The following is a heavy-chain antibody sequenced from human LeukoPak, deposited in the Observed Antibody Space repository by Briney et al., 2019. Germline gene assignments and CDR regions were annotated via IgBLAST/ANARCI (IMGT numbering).Heavy chain of an antibody. CDR1: GFTFDDYA. J-gene: IGHJ4*02. D-gene: IGHD1-26*01. V-gene: IGHV3-9*01. CDR3: ARLTGAASGTYYFDY. CDR2: VSWNSRTI. Sequence: GGSLRLSCAASGFTFDDYAMYWVRQAPGKGLEWVSGVSWNSRTIDYADSVKGRFTISRGNAKRSLYLQMNSLRSEDTAFYYCARLTGAASGTYYFDYWGQGTLVTVSS.